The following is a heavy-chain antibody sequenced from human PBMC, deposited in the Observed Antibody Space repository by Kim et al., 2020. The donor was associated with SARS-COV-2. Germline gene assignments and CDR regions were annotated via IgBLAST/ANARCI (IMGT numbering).Heavy chain of an antibody. V-gene: IGHV3-30*04. D-gene: IGHD3-22*01. CDR3: ARSQWFSMVY. J-gene: IGHJ4*02. CDR1: GFTFSSYA. Sequence: GGSLRLSCAASGFTFSSYAMHWVRQAPGKGLEWVAVISYDGSNKYYADSVKGRFTISRDNSKNTLYLQMNSLRAEDTAVYYCARSQWFSMVYWGQGTLVTVSS. CDR2: ISYDGSNK.